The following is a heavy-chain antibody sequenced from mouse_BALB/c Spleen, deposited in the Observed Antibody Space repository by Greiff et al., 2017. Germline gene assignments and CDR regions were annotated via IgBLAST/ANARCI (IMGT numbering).Heavy chain of an antibody. CDR1: GFTFSSYA. Sequence: EVMLVESGGGLVKPGGSLKLSCAASGFTFSSYAMSWVRQTPEKRLEWVASISSGGSTYYPDSVKGRFTISRANARNILYLQMSSLRSEDTAMYYCARGRDGSSLFAYWGQGTLVTVSA. D-gene: IGHD1-1*01. V-gene: IGHV5-6-5*01. J-gene: IGHJ3*01. CDR2: ISSGGST. CDR3: ARGRDGSSLFAY.